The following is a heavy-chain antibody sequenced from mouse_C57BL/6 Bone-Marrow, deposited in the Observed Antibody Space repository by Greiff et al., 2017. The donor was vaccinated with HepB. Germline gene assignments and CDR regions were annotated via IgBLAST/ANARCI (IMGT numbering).Heavy chain of an antibody. J-gene: IGHJ4*01. Sequence: EVQLQQSGPELVKPGDSVKISCKASGYSFTGYFMNWVMQSHGKSLEWIGRINPYNGDTFYNQKFKGKATLTVDKSSSTAHMELRSLTSEDSAVYYCARGYYYGSSPEDYWGQGTSVTVSS. CDR3: ARGYYYGSSPEDY. CDR2: INPYNGDT. D-gene: IGHD1-1*01. V-gene: IGHV1-20*01. CDR1: GYSFTGYF.